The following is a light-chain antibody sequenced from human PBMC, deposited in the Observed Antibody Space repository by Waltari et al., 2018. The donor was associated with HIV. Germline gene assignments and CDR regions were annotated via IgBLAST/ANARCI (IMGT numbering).Light chain of an antibody. J-gene: IGLJ3*02. Sequence: SSALTQPPSVSVAPGKTARITCGGENIERKSVHRYQQKPGQAPLLVIYYDTDRPSGIPERFSGSNSGDTATLTISRVGDGDEADYFCQVWDSTSDHVVFGGGTKLTVL. V-gene: IGLV3-21*04. CDR1: NIERKS. CDR2: YDT. CDR3: QVWDSTSDHVV.